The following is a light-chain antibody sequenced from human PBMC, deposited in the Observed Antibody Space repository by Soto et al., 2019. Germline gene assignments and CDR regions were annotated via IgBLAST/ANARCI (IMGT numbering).Light chain of an antibody. Sequence: QSVLTQPPSASGTPGQRVTISCFGSSSNIGSNTVNWYQQLPGTAPKLLIYSDNQRPSGVPDRFSGSKSGTSASLAISGLQSEDEADYYCAAWDDSLNGRVFGGGTKLTVL. J-gene: IGLJ3*02. CDR1: SSNIGSNT. CDR3: AAWDDSLNGRV. V-gene: IGLV1-44*01. CDR2: SDN.